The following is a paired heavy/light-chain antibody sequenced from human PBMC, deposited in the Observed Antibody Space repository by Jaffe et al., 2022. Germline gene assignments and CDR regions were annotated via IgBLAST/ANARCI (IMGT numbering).Heavy chain of an antibody. CDR3: GRAAGYSSGWYVLR. J-gene: IGHJ4*02. CDR1: GYTFTGYY. V-gene: IGHV1-2*02. Sequence: QLQLVQSGAEVKKPAASVKVSCKASGYTFTGYYMHWVRQAPGQGLEWMGWIDPNSGATKYAQKFQGRVTMTRDTSITTAYMELNSLRSDDTAVYYCGRAAGYSSGWYVLRWGQGTPVTVSS. D-gene: IGHD6-19*01. CDR2: IDPNSGAT.
Light chain of an antibody. J-gene: IGLJ3*02. CDR3: SSYAGSNNWV. V-gene: IGLV2-8*01. CDR2: EVT. Sequence: QSALTQPPSASGSPGQSVTVSCTGTSSDVGFYTSVSWYQQHPGKAPKLMIYEVTKRPSGVPDRFSGSKSGNTASLTVSGLQAEDEADYYCSSYAGSNNWVFGGGTKLTVL. CDR1: SSDVGFYTS.